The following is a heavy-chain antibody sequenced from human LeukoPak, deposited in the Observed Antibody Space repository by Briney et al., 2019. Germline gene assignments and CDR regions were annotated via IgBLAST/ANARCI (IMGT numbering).Heavy chain of an antibody. J-gene: IGHJ6*04. CDR1: GGSICSYY. CDR2: IYYSGSA. D-gene: IGHD2-15*01. CDR3: ARSPGCGGSCYSGNYYYYGMDV. V-gene: IGHV4-59*01. Sequence: SETLSLTCTVSGGSICSYYWSWIRQPPGKGLEWIGYIYYSGSANYNPSLKSRVTISVDTSKNQFSLKLSSVTAADTAVYYCARSPGCGGSCYSGNYYYYGMDVWGKGTTVTVSS.